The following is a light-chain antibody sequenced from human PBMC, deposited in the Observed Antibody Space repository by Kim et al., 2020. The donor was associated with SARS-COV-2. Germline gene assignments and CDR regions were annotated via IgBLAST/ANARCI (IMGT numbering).Light chain of an antibody. J-gene: IGLJ1*01. CDR2: TVG. CDR3: CSFAGRHTYV. Sequence: GQSLTTSCTGTSSDSGGYDYVSWYQQHPGKAPKLIIHTVGQRPSWVPDRFSGSKSGNTASLTISGLQAEDEADYYCCSFAGRHTYVFGTGTKVTVL. V-gene: IGLV2-11*03. CDR1: SSDSGGYDY.